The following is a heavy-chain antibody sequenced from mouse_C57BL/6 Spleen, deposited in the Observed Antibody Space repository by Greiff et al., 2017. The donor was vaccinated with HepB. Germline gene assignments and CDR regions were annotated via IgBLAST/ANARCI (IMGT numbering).Heavy chain of an antibody. Sequence: VQLQQPGAELAKPGASVKMSCKASGYTFTSYWITWVKQRPGQGLEWIGDIYPGSGSTNYNEKFKSKATLTVDTSSSTAYMQLSSLTSEDSAVCYSARVTTTLVVVDYWGQGTTLTVSS. V-gene: IGHV1-55*01. CDR1: GYTFTSYW. CDR2: IYPGSGST. CDR3: ARVTTTLVVVDY. D-gene: IGHD1-1*01. J-gene: IGHJ2*01.